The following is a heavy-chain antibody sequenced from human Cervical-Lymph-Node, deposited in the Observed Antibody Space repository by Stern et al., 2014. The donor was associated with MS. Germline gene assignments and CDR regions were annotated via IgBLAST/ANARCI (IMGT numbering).Heavy chain of an antibody. CDR1: GASISTVGYY. V-gene: IGHV4-31*03. CDR2: LSYIART. J-gene: IGHJ4*02. CDR3: ARSDRLWGSFDY. Sequence: QLQLQESGPGLVKPSQTLSLTCTVSGASISTVGYYWSWIRQHPGKGLEWIAYLSYIARTYYNPSVKRRVSISADTSKNQFSLNLTSVTAADTALYYCARSDRLWGSFDYWGQGTLVAVSS. D-gene: IGHD3-16*01.